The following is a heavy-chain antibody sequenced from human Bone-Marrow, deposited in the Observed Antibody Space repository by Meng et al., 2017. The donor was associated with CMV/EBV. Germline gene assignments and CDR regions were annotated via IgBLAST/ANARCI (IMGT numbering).Heavy chain of an antibody. CDR1: RFTFSSYR. CDR2: INSDGSST. Sequence: GGSLRLSCAASRFTFSSYRMHWVRQAPGKGLVWVSRINSDGSSTSYADSVKGRFTISRDNAKNTLYLQMNSLRAEDTAVYYCTRGVYCTNGVCYGRVSNMESDYWGQGTRVTVSS. J-gene: IGHJ4*02. V-gene: IGHV3-74*01. CDR3: TRGVYCTNGVCYGRVSNMESDY. D-gene: IGHD2-8*01.